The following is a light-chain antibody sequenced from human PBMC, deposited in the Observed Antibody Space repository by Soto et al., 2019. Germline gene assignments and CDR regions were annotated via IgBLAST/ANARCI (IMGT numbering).Light chain of an antibody. CDR1: QSISSY. CDR2: AAS. J-gene: IGKJ1*01. Sequence: DIQMTQSPSSLSSSVGERFTITCPASQSISSYLNWYQQKPGKAPKLLIYAASSLQSGVPSRFSGSGSGTDFTLTISSLQPEDFATYYCQQSHSTPRTFGQGTKVDIK. CDR3: QQSHSTPRT. V-gene: IGKV1-39*01.